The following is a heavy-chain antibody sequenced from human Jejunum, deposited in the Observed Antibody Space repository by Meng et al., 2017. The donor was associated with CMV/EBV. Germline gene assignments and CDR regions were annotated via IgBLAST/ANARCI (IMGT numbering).Heavy chain of an antibody. CDR1: FTSYW. CDR3: ATSLLVLPASVRPNHFDS. Sequence: FTSYWVGWVRQMPGKGLEWMGIIYPADSDTRYSPSFQGHVTFSVHKSIDTAYLEWSSLKASDTAMYYCATSLLVLPASVRPNHFDSWGQGTLVTVSS. CDR2: IYPADSDT. D-gene: IGHD6-6*01. J-gene: IGHJ4*02. V-gene: IGHV5-51*01.